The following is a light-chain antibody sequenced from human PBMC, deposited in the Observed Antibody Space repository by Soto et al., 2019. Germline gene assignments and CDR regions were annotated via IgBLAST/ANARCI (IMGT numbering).Light chain of an antibody. CDR3: SSYAGSTNIV. Sequence: QSVLTQPPSASGSPGQSVTISCTGTSSDVGSSNFVSCYQQHPGKAPKLLIYEVYKRPSGVPDRFSGSKSGNTASLTFSGLQADDEADCYCSSYAGSTNIVFGIGTKVTVL. V-gene: IGLV2-8*01. J-gene: IGLJ1*01. CDR1: SSDVGSSNF. CDR2: EVY.